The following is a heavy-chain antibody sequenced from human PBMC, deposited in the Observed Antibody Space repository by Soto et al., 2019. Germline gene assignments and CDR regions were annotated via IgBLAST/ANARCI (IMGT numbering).Heavy chain of an antibody. CDR1: GGSISSYY. CDR2: IYYSGST. CDR3: ARGEMATSCFDY. Sequence: QVQLQESGPGLVKPSETLSLTCTVSGGSISSYYWSWIRQPPGKGLEWIGYIYYSGSTNYNPSHKSRVTISVETSKNQFSRKLSSVTAADTAVYYCARGEMATSCFDYWGQGTLVTVSS. D-gene: IGHD5-12*01. V-gene: IGHV4-59*01. J-gene: IGHJ4*02.